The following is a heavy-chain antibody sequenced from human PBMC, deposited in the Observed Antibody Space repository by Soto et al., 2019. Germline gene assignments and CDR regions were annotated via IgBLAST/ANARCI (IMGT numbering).Heavy chain of an antibody. V-gene: IGHV3-30*18. Sequence: PGGSLRLSCAASGFTFSSYGMHWVRQAPGKGLEWVAVISYDGSNKFYVDSVKGRFTISRDSSKNTLYLEMNSLRAEDTAVYYCAKDYYGYYYGMDVWGQGTTVTVSS. CDR1: GFTFSSYG. CDR2: ISYDGSNK. J-gene: IGHJ6*02. CDR3: AKDYYGYYYGMDV.